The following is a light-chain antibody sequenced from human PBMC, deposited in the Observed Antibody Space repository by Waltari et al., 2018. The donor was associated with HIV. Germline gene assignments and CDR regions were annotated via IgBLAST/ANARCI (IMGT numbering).Light chain of an antibody. J-gene: IGLJ1*01. CDR2: DTY. V-gene: IGLV1-51*01. Sequence: QSVLTQPPSVYAAPGQGVTIPCSAYRSTLESNSVSWYKLVPGPSPNLLIYDTYQRPSGIPARFSGSRSGTSVALIITGLQTGDEADYFCATWDESLTSFVFGDATTVT. CDR1: RSTLESNS. CDR3: ATWDESLTSFV.